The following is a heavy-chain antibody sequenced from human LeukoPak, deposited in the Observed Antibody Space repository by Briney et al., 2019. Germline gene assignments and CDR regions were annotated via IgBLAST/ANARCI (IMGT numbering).Heavy chain of an antibody. CDR3: ARLYSSSDKGPQYYFDY. J-gene: IGHJ4*02. CDR1: GFTFSSYW. Sequence: GGSLRLSCAASGFTFSSYWMSWVRQAPGKGLEWVANIKQDGSEKYYVDSVKGRFTISRDNAKNSLYLQMNSLRAEDTAVYYCARLYSSSDKGPQYYFDYWGQGTLVTVSS. CDR2: IKQDGSEK. D-gene: IGHD6-6*01. V-gene: IGHV3-7*01.